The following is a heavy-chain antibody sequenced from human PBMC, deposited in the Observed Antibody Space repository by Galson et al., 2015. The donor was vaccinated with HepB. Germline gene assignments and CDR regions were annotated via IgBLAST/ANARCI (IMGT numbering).Heavy chain of an antibody. J-gene: IGHJ6*02. CDR2: LSSSGGNT. CDR3: AKEVSLGAAAGRWEFYYGMDV. Sequence: SLRLSCAASGFSFTSYAMSWVRQAPRKGLEWVSTLSSSGGNTYYADSVKGRFTISRDSSENTLYLQVNSLRAEDTALYYCAKEVSLGAAAGRWEFYYGMDVWGQGTTVTVSS. CDR1: GFSFTSYA. D-gene: IGHD1-26*01. V-gene: IGHV3-23*01.